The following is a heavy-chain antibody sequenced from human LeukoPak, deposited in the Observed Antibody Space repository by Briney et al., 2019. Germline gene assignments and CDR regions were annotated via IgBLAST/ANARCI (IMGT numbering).Heavy chain of an antibody. J-gene: IGHJ4*02. V-gene: IGHV4-39*01. D-gene: IGHD6-19*01. CDR2: IYYSGST. Sequence: PSETLSLTCTVSGGSISSSSYYWGWIRQPPGKGLEWIGSIYYSGSTYYNPSLKSRVTISVDTSKNQFSLKLSSVTAADTAVYYCARLLSIAVAGTWGQGTLVTVSS. CDR1: GGSISSSSYY. CDR3: ARLLSIAVAGT.